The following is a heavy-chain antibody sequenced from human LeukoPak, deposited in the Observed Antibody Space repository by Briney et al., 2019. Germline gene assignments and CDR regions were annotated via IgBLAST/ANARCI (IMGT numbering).Heavy chain of an antibody. J-gene: IGHJ4*02. CDR1: GFTFSGSG. D-gene: IGHD2-2*01. Sequence: GESLRLSCAASGFTFSGSGMHWVRQAPGKGLEWVAFIRYHGSDKFYADSVKGRFTISRDNSKNTLYLQMNSLRPEDTSVYYCARSPTSWYFDYWGQGTLVTVSP. CDR2: IRYHGSDK. V-gene: IGHV3-30*02. CDR3: ARSPTSWYFDY.